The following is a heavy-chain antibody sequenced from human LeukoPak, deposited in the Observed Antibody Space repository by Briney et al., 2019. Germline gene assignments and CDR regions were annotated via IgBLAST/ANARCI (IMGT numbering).Heavy chain of an antibody. V-gene: IGHV4-31*03. CDR2: ISDSGSP. J-gene: IGHJ5*02. D-gene: IGHD3-3*01. Sequence: PSQTLSLTCTVSGGSITSGGYYWSWIRQHPGKGLEWIGYISDSGSPYYNPSLKSRFTISLDTSKNQFSLKVTSVIGTDTALYYCARRTSTILGQRGGGWFDPWGQGTLVTVSS. CDR1: GGSITSGGYY. CDR3: ARRTSTILGQRGGGWFDP.